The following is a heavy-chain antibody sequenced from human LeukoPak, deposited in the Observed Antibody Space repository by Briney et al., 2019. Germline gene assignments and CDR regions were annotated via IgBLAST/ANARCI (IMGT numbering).Heavy chain of an antibody. Sequence: SVKVSCKASGGTFSSYAISWVRQAPGQGLEWMGGIIPFFGTPNYAQKFQGRVTMTEDTSTDTAYMELSSLRSEDTAVYYCATSPQLMVRGVLYRVEYAFDIWGQGTMVTVSS. CDR1: GGTFSSYA. CDR2: IIPFFGTP. J-gene: IGHJ3*02. D-gene: IGHD3-10*01. V-gene: IGHV1-69*06. CDR3: ATSPQLMVRGVLYRVEYAFDI.